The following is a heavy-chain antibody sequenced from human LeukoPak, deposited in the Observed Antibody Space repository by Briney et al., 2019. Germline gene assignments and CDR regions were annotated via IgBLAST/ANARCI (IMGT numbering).Heavy chain of an antibody. CDR3: VQDSYAISSSGSTFAS. Sequence: GGSLRLSCTVSGFIFEDYAMHWVRQVPGKGLEWVSSITSNSGYVAYADSVKGRFSISRDNAKNSLYLQMNSLKTEDMAVYYCVQDSYAISSSGSTFASWGQGTLVTVSS. V-gene: IGHV3-9*03. J-gene: IGHJ4*02. D-gene: IGHD2-2*01. CDR1: GFIFEDYA. CDR2: ITSNSGYV.